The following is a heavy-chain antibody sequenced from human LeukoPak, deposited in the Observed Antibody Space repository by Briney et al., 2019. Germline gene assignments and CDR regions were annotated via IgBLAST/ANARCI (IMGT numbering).Heavy chain of an antibody. CDR1: GYTFTGYY. D-gene: IGHD3-16*02. Sequence: ASVKVSCKASGYTFTGYYMHWVRQAPGQGLEWMGWINPNSGGTNYAQKFQGRVTMTRDTSISTAYMELSRLRSDDTAVYYCARARLRLGELSPGDYWGQGTLVTVSS. CDR2: INPNSGGT. V-gene: IGHV1-2*02. J-gene: IGHJ4*02. CDR3: ARARLRLGELSPGDY.